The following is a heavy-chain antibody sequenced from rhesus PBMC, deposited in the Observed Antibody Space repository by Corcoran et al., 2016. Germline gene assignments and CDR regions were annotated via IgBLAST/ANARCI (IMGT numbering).Heavy chain of an antibody. CDR2: IYGSSTRT. Sequence: QVQLQESGPGVVKPSETLSLTCAVSGGSISDSYRWSWIRQPPGKGLEWIGYIYGSSTRTNYNPSLKSRVTISKDTSKNQFSLKLSSVTAADTAVYYCARVLAGDWGQGVLVTVSS. CDR3: ARVLAGD. CDR1: GGSISDSYR. V-gene: IGHV4S10*01. D-gene: IGHD6-25*01. J-gene: IGHJ4*01.